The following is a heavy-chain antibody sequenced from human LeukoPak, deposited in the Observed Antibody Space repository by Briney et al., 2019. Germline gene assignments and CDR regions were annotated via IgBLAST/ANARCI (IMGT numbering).Heavy chain of an antibody. CDR2: IYSSGST. CDR3: ARDKGTSYLSSFDY. Sequence: SETLSLTCRVSGASINSGSNYWGWIRQPPGKTLEWIGSIYSSGSTYYNPSLKSRVIIMIDTPKNHFSLTLSSVTAADTAVYYCARDKGTSYLSSFDYWGQGTLVTVSS. V-gene: IGHV4-39*07. J-gene: IGHJ4*02. D-gene: IGHD6-6*01. CDR1: GASINSGSNY.